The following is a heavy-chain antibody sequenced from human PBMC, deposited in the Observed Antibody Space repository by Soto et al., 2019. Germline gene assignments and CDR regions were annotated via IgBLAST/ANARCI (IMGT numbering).Heavy chain of an antibody. CDR2: INPSGGST. Sequence: ASVKVSCKASGYTFTSYYMHWVRQAPGQGLEWMGIINPSGGSTSYAQKFQGRVTMTRDASTSTVYMELSSLRSEDTAVYYCARDGHLRDFWRTAPYYYGMDVWGQGTTVTVSS. J-gene: IGHJ6*02. CDR3: ARDGHLRDFWRTAPYYYGMDV. D-gene: IGHD3-3*01. CDR1: GYTFTSYY. V-gene: IGHV1-46*01.